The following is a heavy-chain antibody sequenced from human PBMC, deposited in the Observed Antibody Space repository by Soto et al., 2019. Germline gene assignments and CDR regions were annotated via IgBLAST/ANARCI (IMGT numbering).Heavy chain of an antibody. CDR2: ISYDGSNK. CDR3: FRRQYFADY. D-gene: IGHD2-2*01. J-gene: IGHJ4*02. CDR1: GFTFNNYG. Sequence: QVQLVESGGGVVQPGRSLRLSCGASGFTFNNYGMQWVRQAPGKGLEWVALISYDGSNKYYADSVKGRFTISRDNSKNTLYLQMNSLRTEDTAVYYCFRRQYFADYWGQGPLVTVPS. V-gene: IGHV3-30*03.